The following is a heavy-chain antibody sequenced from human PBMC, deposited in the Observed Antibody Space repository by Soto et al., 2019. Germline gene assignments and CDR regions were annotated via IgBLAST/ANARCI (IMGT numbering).Heavy chain of an antibody. V-gene: IGHV3-23*01. Sequence: EVQLLESGGGLVQPGGSLRLSCAASGFTFSSYAMSWVRQAPGKGLEWVSAISGSGGSTYYADSVKGRFTISRDNSKNTLYLQMNSLRVEDTAVYYCAKDGRMTTGPFDYWGQGTLVTVSS. J-gene: IGHJ4*02. CDR1: GFTFSSYA. D-gene: IGHD4-17*01. CDR3: AKDGRMTTGPFDY. CDR2: ISGSGGST.